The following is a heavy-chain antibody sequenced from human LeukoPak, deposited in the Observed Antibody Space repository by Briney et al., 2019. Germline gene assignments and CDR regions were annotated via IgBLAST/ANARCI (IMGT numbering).Heavy chain of an antibody. Sequence: SETLSLTCTVSGGSISSHYWTWIRQPPGKGLEWIGYITYIGSTNYNPSLKSRVTISVDTSKNQFSLKLSSVTAADAAVYFCARDPTTVTKGLDIWGQGTMVTVSS. J-gene: IGHJ3*02. CDR1: GGSISSHY. D-gene: IGHD4-17*01. V-gene: IGHV4-59*11. CDR2: ITYIGST. CDR3: ARDPTTVTKGLDI.